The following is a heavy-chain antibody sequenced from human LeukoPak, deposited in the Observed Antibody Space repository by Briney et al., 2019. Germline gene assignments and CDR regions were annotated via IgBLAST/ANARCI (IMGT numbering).Heavy chain of an antibody. CDR2: MNPNSGNT. D-gene: IGHD3-10*01. CDR1: GYTFTSYD. Sequence: GASVKVSCKASGYTFTSYDINWVRQATGQGLEWMGWMNPNSGNTGYVQKFQGRVTMTRDTSISTAYMELSSLSSEDTAVYYCTRTTPRGSLQWFRGRDYGMDVWGQGTTVAVSS. CDR3: TRTTPRGSLQWFRGRDYGMDV. V-gene: IGHV1-8*01. J-gene: IGHJ6*02.